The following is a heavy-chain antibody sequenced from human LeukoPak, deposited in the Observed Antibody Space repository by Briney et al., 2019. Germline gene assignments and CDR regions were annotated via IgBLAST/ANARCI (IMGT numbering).Heavy chain of an antibody. CDR2: IWYDGSNK. J-gene: IGHJ3*02. V-gene: IGHV3-33*01. CDR3: ARDGEWFGELKNAFDI. CDR1: GFTFSSYG. D-gene: IGHD3-10*01. Sequence: PGGSLRLSCAASGFTFSSYGMHWVRQAPGKGLEWVAVIWYDGSNKYYADSVKGRFTISRDNSKNTLYLQMNSLRAEDTAVYYCARDGEWFGELKNAFDIWGQGTMVTVSS.